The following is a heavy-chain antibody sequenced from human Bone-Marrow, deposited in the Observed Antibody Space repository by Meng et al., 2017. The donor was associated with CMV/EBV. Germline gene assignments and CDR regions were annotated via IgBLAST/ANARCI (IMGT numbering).Heavy chain of an antibody. D-gene: IGHD2-2*01. CDR2: ILYDGSNK. J-gene: IGHJ6*02. Sequence: GGSLRLSCVASGSTFSSYAMHWVRQAPGKGLEWVAVILYDGSNKYYAESVKGRFTISRDNSKNTLYLQMNSLRSEDTAVYYCARDYKDIVVVPAAIRLYYYYGMDVWGQGTTVTVSS. V-gene: IGHV3-30-3*01. CDR1: GSTFSSYA. CDR3: ARDYKDIVVVPAAIRLYYYYGMDV.